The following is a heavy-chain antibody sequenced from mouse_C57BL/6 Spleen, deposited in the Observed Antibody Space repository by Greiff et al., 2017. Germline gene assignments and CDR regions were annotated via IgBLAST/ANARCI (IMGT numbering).Heavy chain of an antibody. J-gene: IGHJ3*01. D-gene: IGHD2-2*01. CDR2: IDPSDSYT. CDR3: ARRGYDGYDGVFAY. V-gene: IGHV1-69*01. CDR1: GYTFTSYW. Sequence: QVHVKQPGAELVMPGASVKLSCKASGYTFTSYWMHWVKQRPGQGLEWIGEIDPSDSYTNYNQKFKGKSTLTVDKSSSTAYMQLSSLTSEDSAVYYCARRGYDGYDGVFAYWGQGTMVTVSA.